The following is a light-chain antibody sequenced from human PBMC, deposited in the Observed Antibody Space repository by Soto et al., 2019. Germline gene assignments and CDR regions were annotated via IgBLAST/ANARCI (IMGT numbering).Light chain of an antibody. CDR3: QHYNSYPWT. Sequence: DIQMTQSPSTLSASVGDRVTITCRASQSISPWLAWYQQKPGKAPILLIYKASKLESGVPSRFSGSGSGTEFHLTISSLQPDDFAAYYCQHYNSYPWTFGQGTKVEIK. CDR2: KAS. CDR1: QSISPW. J-gene: IGKJ1*01. V-gene: IGKV1-5*03.